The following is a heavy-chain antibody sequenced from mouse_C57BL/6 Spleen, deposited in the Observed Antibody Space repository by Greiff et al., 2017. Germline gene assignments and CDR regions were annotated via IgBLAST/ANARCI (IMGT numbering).Heavy chain of an antibody. Sequence: QVQLQQSGAELMKPGASVKLSCKATGYTFTGYWIEWVKQRPGHGLEWVGEILPGSGSTNYNAKFKSKATFTADTSSNTAYMQLSSLTTEDSAIYYCASKDYWGQGTTLTVSS. CDR3: ASKDY. V-gene: IGHV1-9*01. J-gene: IGHJ2*01. CDR1: GYTFTGYW. CDR2: ILPGSGST.